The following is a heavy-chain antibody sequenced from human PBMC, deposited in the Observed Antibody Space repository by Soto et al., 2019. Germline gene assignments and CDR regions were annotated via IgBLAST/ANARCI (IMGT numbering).Heavy chain of an antibody. V-gene: IGHV3-23*01. CDR3: AKGRAARGPGLYYFDY. Sequence: GSLRLSCAASGFTFSSYAMSWVRQAPGKGLEWVSAISGSGGSTYYADSVKGRFTISRDNSKNTLYLQMNSLRAEDTAVYYCAKGRAARGPGLYYFDYWGQGTLVTVSS. CDR2: ISGSGGST. D-gene: IGHD3-16*01. J-gene: IGHJ4*02. CDR1: GFTFSSYA.